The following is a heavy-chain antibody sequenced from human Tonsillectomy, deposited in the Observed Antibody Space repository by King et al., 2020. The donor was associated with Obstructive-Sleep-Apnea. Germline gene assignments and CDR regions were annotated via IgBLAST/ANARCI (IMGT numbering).Heavy chain of an antibody. Sequence: VQLQESGPGLVKPSETLSLTCTVSGGSISSYYWSWIRQPPGKGLEGIGDIYYSGSTNYNPSLKSQVTISVDTSKNQFSLKLSSVTAADTAVYYCARSGYSHGYYFDCWGQGTLVTVSS. CDR3: ARSGYSHGYYFDC. D-gene: IGHD6-13*01. CDR2: IYYSGST. J-gene: IGHJ4*02. CDR1: GGSISSYY. V-gene: IGHV4-59*01.